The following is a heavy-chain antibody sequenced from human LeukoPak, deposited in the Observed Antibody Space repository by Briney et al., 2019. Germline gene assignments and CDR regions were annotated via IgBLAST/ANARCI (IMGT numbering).Heavy chain of an antibody. Sequence: PSETLSLACTVSGGSISSYYWSWIRQPPGKGLEWIGYIYYSGSTNYNPSLKSRVTISVDTSKNQFSLKLSSVTAADTAVYYCARDNGGYGIDFDYWGQGTLVTVSS. CDR2: IYYSGST. J-gene: IGHJ4*02. CDR3: ARDNGGYGIDFDY. CDR1: GGSISSYY. V-gene: IGHV4-59*01. D-gene: IGHD5-12*01.